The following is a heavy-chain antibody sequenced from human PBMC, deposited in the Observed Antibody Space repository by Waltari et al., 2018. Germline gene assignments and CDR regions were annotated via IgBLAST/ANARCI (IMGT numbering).Heavy chain of an antibody. Sequence: EQVVESGGGLVQPGGPRRLSGVRCGSTFRVYEMSWVRQAPGKGLEWVSYINSIGTTIYDADSVKGRFTTSRDDAKNSLYLQMNSLRVEDTAIYYCVRDGGVPGLDVWGRGTTVTVSS. CDR3: VRDGGVPGLDV. J-gene: IGHJ6*04. D-gene: IGHD3-10*01. CDR2: INSIGTTI. CDR1: GSTFRVYE. V-gene: IGHV3-48*03.